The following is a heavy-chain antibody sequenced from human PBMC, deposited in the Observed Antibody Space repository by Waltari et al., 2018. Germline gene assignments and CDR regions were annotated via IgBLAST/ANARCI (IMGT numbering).Heavy chain of an antibody. CDR2: IITIFGTA. D-gene: IGHD5-18*01. Sequence: QVQLVQSGAEVKKPGSSVKVSCKASGGTFSSYAISRVRQAPGQGLEWMGGIITIFGTANYAQKFQGRDTITADESTSTAYMELSSLRSEDTAVYYCARDTTAMVTLNAFDIWGQGTMVTVSS. J-gene: IGHJ3*02. CDR1: GGTFSSYA. V-gene: IGHV1-69*01. CDR3: ARDTTAMVTLNAFDI.